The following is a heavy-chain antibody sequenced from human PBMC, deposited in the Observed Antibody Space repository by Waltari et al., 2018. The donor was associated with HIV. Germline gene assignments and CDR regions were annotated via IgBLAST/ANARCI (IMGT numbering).Heavy chain of an antibody. D-gene: IGHD3-16*01. CDR2: IYHSGST. Sequence: QVQLQESGPGLVRPSQTLSLTCNVSGGSISSHGYSWSWIRQSPGKGLEWIGYIYHSGSTYYTPSLKSRVSISMDTSKNQFSLNVRSATAADTAMYYCTGSSWVPYYWGQGILVTVSS. V-gene: IGHV4-31*03. CDR1: GGSISSHGYS. J-gene: IGHJ4*02. CDR3: TGSSWVPYY.